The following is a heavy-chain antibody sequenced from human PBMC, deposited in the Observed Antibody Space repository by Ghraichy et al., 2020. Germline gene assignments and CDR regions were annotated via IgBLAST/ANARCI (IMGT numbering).Heavy chain of an antibody. Sequence: SQTLSLTCAVYGGSFSGYYWSWIRQPPGKGLEWIGEINHSGSTNYNPSLTSRVTISVDTSRNQFSLKLSSVTAADTALYYCARHAPYCTNGVCFRVPRRGSIDYWGQGTLVTVSS. J-gene: IGHJ4*02. D-gene: IGHD2-8*01. V-gene: IGHV4-34*01. CDR3: ARHAPYCTNGVCFRVPRRGSIDY. CDR1: GGSFSGYY. CDR2: INHSGST.